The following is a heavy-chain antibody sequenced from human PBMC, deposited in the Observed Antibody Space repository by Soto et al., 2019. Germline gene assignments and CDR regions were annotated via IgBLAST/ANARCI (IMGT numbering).Heavy chain of an antibody. V-gene: IGHV3-30*18. Sequence: HPGGSLRLSCAASGFTFSSYGMHFFRHSPVKWREWVAVVSYDGSHDFYADSVKGRFSISRDNSRAILYLQMNSLRPEDTAVYYCAKGSVLRVVEAPLAILGGVDVWGQGAVVTVSS. CDR1: GFTFSSYG. CDR3: AKGSVLRVVEAPLAILGGVDV. CDR2: VSYDGSHD. J-gene: IGHJ6*02. D-gene: IGHD2-8*01.